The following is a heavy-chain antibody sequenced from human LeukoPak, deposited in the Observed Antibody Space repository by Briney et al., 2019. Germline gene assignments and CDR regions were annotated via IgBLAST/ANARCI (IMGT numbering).Heavy chain of an antibody. CDR2: ISYDGSNK. Sequence: GGSLRLSCAASGFTFSSYAMHWVRQAPGKGLEWVAVISYDGSNKYYADSVKGRFTISRDNSKNTLYLRMNSLRAEDTAVYYCARAPGVTYFDYWGQGTLVTVSS. CDR3: ARAPGVTYFDY. V-gene: IGHV3-30*04. J-gene: IGHJ4*02. CDR1: GFTFSSYA. D-gene: IGHD2-21*02.